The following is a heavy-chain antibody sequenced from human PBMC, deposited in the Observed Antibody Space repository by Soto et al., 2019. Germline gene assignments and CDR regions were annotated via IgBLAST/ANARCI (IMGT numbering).Heavy chain of an antibody. D-gene: IGHD3-16*02. J-gene: IGHJ4*02. CDR1: NGSISTTSYN. V-gene: IGHV4-39*01. CDR3: ARHGSF. CDR2: IFYTGTT. Sequence: QMQLQESGPGLVKPSETLSLTCTVSNGSISTTSYNWGWIRQSPGKGLEWIGTIFYTGTTSYNPSPKGRVTITVDTSNNQFPLKLASVTAADTAVYYCARHGSFWGQGILVVVSS.